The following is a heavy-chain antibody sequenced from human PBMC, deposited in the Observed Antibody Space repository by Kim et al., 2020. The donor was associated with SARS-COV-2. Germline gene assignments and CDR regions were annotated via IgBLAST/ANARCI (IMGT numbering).Heavy chain of an antibody. V-gene: IGHV3-23*01. D-gene: IGHD3-10*01. J-gene: IGHJ4*02. CDR1: GFTFSSYA. Sequence: GGSLRLSCAASGFTFSSYATSWVRQAPGKGLEWVSAISGSGGSTYYADSVKGRFTISRDNSKNTLYLQMNSLRAEDTAVYYCAKGQVRDLFFDYWGQGTLVTVSS. CDR2: ISGSGGST. CDR3: AKGQVRDLFFDY.